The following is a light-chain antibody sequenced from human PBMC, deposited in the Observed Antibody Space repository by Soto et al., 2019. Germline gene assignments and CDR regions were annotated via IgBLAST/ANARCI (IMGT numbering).Light chain of an antibody. J-gene: IGKJ5*01. CDR2: GAF. V-gene: IGKV3-11*01. Sequence: EIVMTQSPATLSVSPGERASLSCRASQSVSSNLAWYQQKPGQAPRLLIYGAFNRATGIPARFSGSGSGTDFTLTISSLEPEDSAVYYCQQRNVWPPVTFGQGTRLEIK. CDR1: QSVSSN. CDR3: QQRNVWPPVT.